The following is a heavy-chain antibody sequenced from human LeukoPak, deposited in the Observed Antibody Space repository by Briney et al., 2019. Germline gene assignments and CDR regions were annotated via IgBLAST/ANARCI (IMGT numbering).Heavy chain of an antibody. Sequence: PGGSLRLSCAASGFTFSSYVMNWVRQAPGKGLEWVSSITGSSYIDYADSVKGRFTISRDNAKNSLYLQMNSLRAEDTAVYYCARLGSGGYDYWGQGTLVTVSS. CDR1: GFTFSSYV. V-gene: IGHV3-21*01. J-gene: IGHJ4*02. CDR2: ITGSSYI. CDR3: ARLGSGGYDY. D-gene: IGHD2-15*01.